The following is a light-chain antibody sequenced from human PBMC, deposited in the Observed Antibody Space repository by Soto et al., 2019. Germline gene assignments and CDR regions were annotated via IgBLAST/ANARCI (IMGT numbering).Light chain of an antibody. Sequence: DIQMTQSPSSLSASVGDTVTITCRASQNIGSYLNWYQQKPGKAPNLLIYAASSLQSGVPSRFSGSGSVTDFTLTISGLQPDDFATYYCQQYNSYSFGQGTKVDIK. CDR2: AAS. J-gene: IGKJ1*01. V-gene: IGKV1-39*01. CDR1: QNIGSY. CDR3: QQYNSYS.